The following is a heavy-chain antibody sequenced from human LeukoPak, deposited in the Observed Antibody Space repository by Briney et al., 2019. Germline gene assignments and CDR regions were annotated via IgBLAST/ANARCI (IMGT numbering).Heavy chain of an antibody. J-gene: IGHJ4*02. CDR3: ARLSLNTIFGPSGVDY. V-gene: IGHV4-59*12. CDR2: IYYSGST. D-gene: IGHD3-3*01. Sequence: SETLSLTCTVSGGSISSYYWSWIRQPPGKGLEWIGYIYYSGSTNYNPSLKSRVTISVDRSKNQFSLKLSSVTAADTAVYYCARLSLNTIFGPSGVDYWGQGTLVTVSS. CDR1: GGSISSYY.